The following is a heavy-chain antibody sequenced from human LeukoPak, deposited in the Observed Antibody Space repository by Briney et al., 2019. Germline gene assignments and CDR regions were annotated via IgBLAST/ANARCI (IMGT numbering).Heavy chain of an antibody. Sequence: GGSLRLSCAASGFTFSSYAMSWVRRAPGKGLEWVSDISGSGGSTCYVDSVKGRFTISRDNSRNTLYLQMNSLRAEDTAVYLCAKGYNWNYLGNWFDPWGQGTLVTVSS. CDR1: GFTFSSYA. CDR2: ISGSGGST. D-gene: IGHD1-7*01. CDR3: AKGYNWNYLGNWFDP. J-gene: IGHJ5*02. V-gene: IGHV3-23*01.